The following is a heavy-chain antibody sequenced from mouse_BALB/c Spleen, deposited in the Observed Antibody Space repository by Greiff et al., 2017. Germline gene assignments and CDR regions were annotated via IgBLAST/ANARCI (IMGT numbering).Heavy chain of an antibody. V-gene: IGHV14-4*02. D-gene: IGHD3-1*01. J-gene: IGHJ2*01. CDR3: NARATDFDY. CDR1: GFNIKDYY. CDR2: IDPENGDT. Sequence: EVQLQESGAELVRSGASVKLSCTASGFNIKDYYMHWVKQRPEQGLEWIGWIDPENGDTEYAPKFQGKATMTADTSSNTAYLQLSSLTSEDTAVYYCNARATDFDYWGQGTTLTVSS.